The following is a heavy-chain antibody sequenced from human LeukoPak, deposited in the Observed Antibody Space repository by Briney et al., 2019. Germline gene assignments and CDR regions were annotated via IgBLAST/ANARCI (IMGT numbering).Heavy chain of an antibody. CDR2: ISSSSTDL. V-gene: IGHV3-11*01. CDR3: ARGVPSSGPSY. CDR1: GFIFSDYY. D-gene: IGHD3-22*01. J-gene: IGHJ4*02. Sequence: PGGSLRLSCAGSGFIFSDYYMSWIRQAPGRGLEWVSYISSSSTDLYYADSVKGRFSISRDNAKNSLHLQMISLRAEDTVVYYCARGVPSSGPSYWGQGTLVTVSS.